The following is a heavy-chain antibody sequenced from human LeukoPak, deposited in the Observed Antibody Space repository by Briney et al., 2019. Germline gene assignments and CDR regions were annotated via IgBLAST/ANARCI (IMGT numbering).Heavy chain of an antibody. V-gene: IGHV3-49*03. CDR2: IRSKAYGGTT. CDR3: ARDLPFSDSSGYSHNAFDI. CDR1: GFTFGDYA. Sequence: GGSLRLSCTASGFTFGDYAMSWFRQAPGKGLEWVGFIRSKAYGGTTEYAAAVKGRFTISRDDSKSIAYLQMNSLKTEDTAVYYCARDLPFSDSSGYSHNAFDIWGQGTMVTVSS. J-gene: IGHJ3*02. D-gene: IGHD3-22*01.